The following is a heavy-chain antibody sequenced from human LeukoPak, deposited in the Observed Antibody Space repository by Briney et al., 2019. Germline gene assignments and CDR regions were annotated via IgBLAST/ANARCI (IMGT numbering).Heavy chain of an antibody. CDR3: ARDFITMIVRGNAFDI. Sequence: SETLSLTCTVSGGSISSGDYYWSWIRQPPGKGLEWIGYIYYSGSTYYNPSLKSRVTISVDTSKNQFSLKLSSVTAADTAVYYCARDFITMIVRGNAFDIWGQGTMVTVSS. CDR2: IYYSGST. CDR1: GGSISSGDYY. J-gene: IGHJ3*02. D-gene: IGHD3-22*01. V-gene: IGHV4-30-4*01.